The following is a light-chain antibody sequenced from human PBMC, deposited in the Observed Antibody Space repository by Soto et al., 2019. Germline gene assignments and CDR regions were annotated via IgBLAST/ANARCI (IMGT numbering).Light chain of an antibody. J-gene: IGLJ1*01. CDR3: CSWAGSNTFYF. V-gene: IGLV2-23*02. CDR2: EVS. Sequence: QSALTQPASVSGSPGQSITISCTGTTTDVGSYNLVSWYQQHPGRAPKLMIYEVSRRRSGVSNRFSGSKSGNTASLTISGLQAEDEADYYCCSWAGSNTFYFFGTGTKLTVL. CDR1: TTDVGSYNL.